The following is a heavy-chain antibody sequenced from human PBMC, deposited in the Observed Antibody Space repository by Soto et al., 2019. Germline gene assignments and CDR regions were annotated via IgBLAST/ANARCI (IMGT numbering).Heavy chain of an antibody. CDR2: ISGSGGST. D-gene: IGHD2-2*01. CDR3: AKDSTPNAYYYGMDV. Sequence: PGGSLRLACAASGFTFSSYAMSWVRQAPGEGLEWVSAISGSGGSTYYADSVKGRFTISRDNSQNTLYLQMNSLRAEDTAVYYCAKDSTPNAYYYGMDVWGQGTTVTVSS. J-gene: IGHJ6*02. CDR1: GFTFSSYA. V-gene: IGHV3-23*01.